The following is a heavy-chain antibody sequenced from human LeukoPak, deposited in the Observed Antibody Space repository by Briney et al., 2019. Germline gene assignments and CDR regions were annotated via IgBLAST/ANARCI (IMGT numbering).Heavy chain of an antibody. J-gene: IGHJ4*02. CDR1: GFAFSNYN. Sequence: GGSLRLSCAASGFAFSNYNMNWVRQAPGKGLEWVSSISRTSIYMYYADSVKGRFTISRDNAKKSLYLQMNSLRAEDTAVYYCARGRYDSGGYYSIFDYWGQGTLVTVSS. CDR2: ISRTSIYM. V-gene: IGHV3-21*01. CDR3: ARGRYDSGGYYSIFDY. D-gene: IGHD3-22*01.